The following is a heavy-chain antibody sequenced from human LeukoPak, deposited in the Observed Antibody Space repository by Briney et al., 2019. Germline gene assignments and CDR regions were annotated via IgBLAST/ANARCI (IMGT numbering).Heavy chain of an antibody. J-gene: IGHJ6*02. V-gene: IGHV3-43*01. CDR1: GFTFDDYT. CDR3: AKDTGSSGWYGGYYYYYGMDV. CDR2: ISWDGGST. D-gene: IGHD6-19*01. Sequence: PGGSLRLSCAASGFTFDDYTMHWVRQAPGKGLEWVSLISWDGGSTYYADSVKGRFTISRDNSKNSLYLQMNSLRTEDTALYYCAKDTGSSGWYGGYYYYYGMDVWGQGTTVIVSS.